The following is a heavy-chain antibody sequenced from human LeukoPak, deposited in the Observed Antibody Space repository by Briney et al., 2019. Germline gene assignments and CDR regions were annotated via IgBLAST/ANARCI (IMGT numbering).Heavy chain of an antibody. CDR1: GYTFSGYY. CDR3: ARDSIAAAGLSFDL. Sequence: ASVKVSCKASGYTFSGYYIHWVRQAPGQGLEWMGWISPSSGGTNYAQKFQGRVTMTRDTSISTAYMELSRLRSDDTAVYYCARDSIAAAGLSFDLWGRGTLVTVSS. J-gene: IGHJ3*01. D-gene: IGHD6-13*01. V-gene: IGHV1-2*02. CDR2: ISPSSGGT.